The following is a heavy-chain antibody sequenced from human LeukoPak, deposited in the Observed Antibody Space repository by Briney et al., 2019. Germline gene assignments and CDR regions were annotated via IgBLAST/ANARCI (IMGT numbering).Heavy chain of an antibody. V-gene: IGHV3-33*01. Sequence: PGRSLRLSCAASGFTFSSYGMHWVRQAPGKGLEWVAVIWYDGNNKYYVDSVKGRFTISRDNSKNTLYLQMNSLRAEDTAVYYCARGHAFSPDYWGQGTLVTVSS. J-gene: IGHJ4*02. CDR2: IWYDGNNK. D-gene: IGHD2/OR15-2a*01. CDR1: GFTFSSYG. CDR3: ARGHAFSPDY.